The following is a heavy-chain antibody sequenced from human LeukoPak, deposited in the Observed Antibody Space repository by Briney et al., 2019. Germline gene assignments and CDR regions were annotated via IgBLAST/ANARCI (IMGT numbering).Heavy chain of an antibody. CDR3: ARGFWGNSVYYYYYYMDV. V-gene: IGHV1-69*06. CDR1: GGTFSSYA. Sequence: GASVKVSCKASGGTFSSYAISWVRQAPGQGLEWMGGIIPIFGTANYAQKFQGRVTITADKSTSTAYMELSSLRSEDTAVYYCARGFWGNSVYYYYYYMDVWGKGTTVTVSS. J-gene: IGHJ6*03. D-gene: IGHD7-27*01. CDR2: IIPIFGTA.